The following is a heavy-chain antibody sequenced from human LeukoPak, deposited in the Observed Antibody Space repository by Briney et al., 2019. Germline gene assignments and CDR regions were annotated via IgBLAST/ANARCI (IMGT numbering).Heavy chain of an antibody. V-gene: IGHV3-7*01. J-gene: IGHJ4*02. Sequence: GGSLRLSCAASGFTFSNYWMSWVRQAPGKGPEWVANINKDGSEKYFVDSVKGRFTISRDHAKKSLYLQMNSLRAEDTAMYYCARSSGDHWGQGTLVTVSS. CDR2: INKDGSEK. CDR3: ARSSGDH. D-gene: IGHD6-19*01. CDR1: GFTFSNYW.